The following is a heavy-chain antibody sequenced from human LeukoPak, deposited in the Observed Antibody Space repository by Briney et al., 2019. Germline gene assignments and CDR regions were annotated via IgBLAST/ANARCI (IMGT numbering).Heavy chain of an antibody. Sequence: PGGSLRLSCAASGFTFTSYSINWVRQAPEKGLEWVSYINSGSDSIHYADSVKGRFTVSRDNAKNSLFLQMNSLRAEDTAVYYCARQWLALDYWGQGTLVTVSS. V-gene: IGHV3-48*01. CDR2: INSGSDSI. CDR1: GFTFTSYS. D-gene: IGHD6-19*01. J-gene: IGHJ4*02. CDR3: ARQWLALDY.